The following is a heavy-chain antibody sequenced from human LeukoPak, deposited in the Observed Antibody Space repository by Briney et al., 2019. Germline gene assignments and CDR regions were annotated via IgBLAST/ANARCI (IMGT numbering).Heavy chain of an antibody. J-gene: IGHJ4*02. CDR1: GFTFSSYA. D-gene: IGHD6-19*01. CDR2: ISGSGGGT. V-gene: IGHV3-23*01. CDR3: AKGEYSSGWYLADY. Sequence: GGSLRLSCAASGFTFSSYAMSWVRQAPGKGLEWVSAISGSGGGTYYADSVKGRFTISRDNSKNTLYLQMNSLRAEDTAVYYCAKGEYSSGWYLADYWGQGTLVTVSS.